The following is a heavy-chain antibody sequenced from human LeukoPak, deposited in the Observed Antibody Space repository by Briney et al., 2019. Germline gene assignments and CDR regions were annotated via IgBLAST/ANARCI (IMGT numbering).Heavy chain of an antibody. CDR2: ISGSGGST. CDR1: GFTFSSYA. V-gene: IGHV3-23*01. J-gene: IGHJ4*02. D-gene: IGHD2-8*01. Sequence: GGSLRLSCAASGFTFSSYAMSWVRQAPGKGLEWVSAISGSGGSTYYADSVKGRFTISRDNSKNTLYLQMSSLRAEDTAVYYCAKDAVVLMVYAKPPDYWGQGTLVTVSS. CDR3: AKDAVVLMVYAKPPDY.